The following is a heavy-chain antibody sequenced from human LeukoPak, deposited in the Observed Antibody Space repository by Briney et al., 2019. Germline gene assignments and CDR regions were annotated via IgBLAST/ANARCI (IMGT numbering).Heavy chain of an antibody. J-gene: IGHJ1*01. CDR2: INRSGST. V-gene: IGHV4-34*01. Sequence: SETLSLTCAVYGGSFSGYYWSWIRQPPGKGLEWIGEINRSGSTNYNPSLKSRVTISVDTSKNQFSLKLSSVPAADTAVYSCARPPRGRKYFQHWGQGTLVTVSS. CDR1: GGSFSGYY. CDR3: ARPPRGRKYFQH.